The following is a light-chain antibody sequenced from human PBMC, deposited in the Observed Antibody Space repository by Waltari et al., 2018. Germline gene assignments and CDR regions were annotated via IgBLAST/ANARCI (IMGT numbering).Light chain of an antibody. CDR1: QRLVHPDGNTY. CDR3: MQGTQRRP. J-gene: IGKJ1*01. V-gene: IGKV2-30*02. CDR2: RVS. Sequence: DIVMTQSLISLPVTLGQPASISCRVSQRLVHPDGNTYLNWLQQRPGESPRRLIYRVSDRASWVPDRFSGSGSGTDLTRNLSRVEAEDVAVYYCMQGTQRRPFGQWTKVEIK.